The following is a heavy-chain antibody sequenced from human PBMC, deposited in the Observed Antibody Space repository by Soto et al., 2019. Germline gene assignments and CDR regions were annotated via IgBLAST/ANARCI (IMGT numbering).Heavy chain of an antibody. CDR2: IYHSGST. D-gene: IGHD2-2*01. CDR1: GYSISSVYY. CDR3: ARVVVVPDAIRDLFRYYFDY. Sequence: PSETLSLTCAVSGYSISSVYYWGLIRQPPGKGLEWIGSIYHSGSTYYNPSLKSRVTISVDTSKNQFSLKLSSVTAADTAVYYSARVVVVPDAIRDLFRYYFDYWGQVTLVIVS. V-gene: IGHV4-38-2*01. J-gene: IGHJ4*02.